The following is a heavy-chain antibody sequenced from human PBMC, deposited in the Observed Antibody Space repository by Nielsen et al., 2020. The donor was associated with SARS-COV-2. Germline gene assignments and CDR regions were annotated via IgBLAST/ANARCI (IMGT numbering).Heavy chain of an antibody. J-gene: IGHJ6*02. CDR2: IYSGGSST. CDR3: ARGDIVATTGLYYYYGMDV. Sequence: GESLKISCAASGFTFSSYAMSWVRQAPGKGLELVSVIYSGGSSTYYADSVKGRFTISRDNSKNTLYLQMNSLRAEDTAVYYCARGDIVATTGLYYYYGMDVWGQGTTVTVSS. CDR1: GFTFSSYA. D-gene: IGHD5-12*01. V-gene: IGHV3-23*03.